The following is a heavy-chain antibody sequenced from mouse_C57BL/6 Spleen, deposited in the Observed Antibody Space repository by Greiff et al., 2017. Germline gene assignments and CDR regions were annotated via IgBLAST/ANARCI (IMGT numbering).Heavy chain of an antibody. Sequence: EVKVIESGGGLVQPGGSLKLSCAASGFTFSDYGMAWVRQAPRKGPEWVAFISNLAYSIYYADTVTGRFTISSENAKNTLYLEMSSLRSEDTAMYYCARHPTTADYYAMDYWGQGTSVTVSS. D-gene: IGHD1-2*01. J-gene: IGHJ4*01. CDR1: GFTFSDYG. V-gene: IGHV5-15*01. CDR3: ARHPTTADYYAMDY. CDR2: ISNLAYSI.